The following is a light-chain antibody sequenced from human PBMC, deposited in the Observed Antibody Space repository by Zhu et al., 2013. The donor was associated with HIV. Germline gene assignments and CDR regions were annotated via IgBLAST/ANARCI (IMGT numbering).Light chain of an antibody. Sequence: QSAPTQPASVSGSPGQSITISCTGTSSDVGNYHYVSWYQQHPGKAPKLMIYDDTSRPSGISNRFSGSKSGNTASLTISGLRTEDEADYYCCSYAGTSSYVFANGTKVTVL. CDR3: CSYAGTSSYV. CDR1: SSDVGNYHY. J-gene: IGLJ1*01. CDR2: DDT. V-gene: IGLV2-23*01.